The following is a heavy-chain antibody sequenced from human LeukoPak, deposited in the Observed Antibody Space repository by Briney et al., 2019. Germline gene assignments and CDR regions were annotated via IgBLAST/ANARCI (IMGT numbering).Heavy chain of an antibody. J-gene: IGHJ3*02. CDR3: ATAIRVDTALGAFDI. D-gene: IGHD5-18*01. Sequence: ASVKVSCKASGYTFTYRYLHWVRQAPGQALEWMGWITPFNGNTNYAQEFQDRVTITRDRSMSTAYMELSSLRSEDTAMYYCATAIRVDTALGAFDIWGQGTMVTVSS. V-gene: IGHV1-45*02. CDR2: ITPFNGNT. CDR1: GYTFTYRY.